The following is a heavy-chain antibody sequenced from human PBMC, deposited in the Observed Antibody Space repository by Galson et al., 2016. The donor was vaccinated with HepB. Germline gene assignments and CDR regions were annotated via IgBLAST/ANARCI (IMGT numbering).Heavy chain of an antibody. J-gene: IGHJ4*02. CDR3: ARSYLLGRGFGS. V-gene: IGHV6-1*01. D-gene: IGHD7-27*01. CDR1: GDSVSSHSAG. CDR2: TYYRSKWHF. Sequence: CAISGDSVSSHSAGWYWIRQSTSRGLEWLGRTYYRSKWHFDYAESVKSRITINPDTAKNPFCPQLNSVTPEDTAIYYCARSYLLGRGFGSWGQGTLVTVSS.